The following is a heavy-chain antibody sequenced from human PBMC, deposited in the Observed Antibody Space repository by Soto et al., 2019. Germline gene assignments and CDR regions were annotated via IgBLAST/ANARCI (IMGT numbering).Heavy chain of an antibody. J-gene: IGHJ6*02. V-gene: IGHV4-31*03. CDR3: ARAILPGYHYGMDV. Sequence: SETLSLTCTVSGGSISSGGYYWSWIRQHPGKGLEWIGYIYYSGSTYYNPSLKSRVTISVETSKNQFSLKLSSVTAADTAVYYCARAILPGYHYGMDVWGQGTTVTVSS. CDR1: GGSISSGGYY. CDR2: IYYSGST. D-gene: IGHD3-9*01.